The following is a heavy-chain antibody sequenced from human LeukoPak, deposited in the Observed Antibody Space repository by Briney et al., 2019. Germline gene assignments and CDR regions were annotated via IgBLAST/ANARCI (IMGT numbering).Heavy chain of an antibody. Sequence: GGSLRLSCAASGFTFSSYSLNWVRQAPGKGLEWVSAIGGGGSDTYYADSVKGRFTISRDNSKNTLYLQMNSLRAEDTAVYYCARGLAYNYDSSAYFLDYWGQGTLVTVSS. J-gene: IGHJ4*02. V-gene: IGHV3-21*01. CDR2: IGGGGSDT. CDR3: ARGLAYNYDSSAYFLDY. D-gene: IGHD3-22*01. CDR1: GFTFSSYS.